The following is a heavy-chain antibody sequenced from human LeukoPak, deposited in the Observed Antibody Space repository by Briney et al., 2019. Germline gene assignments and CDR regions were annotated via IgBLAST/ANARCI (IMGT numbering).Heavy chain of an antibody. Sequence: SETLSLTCTISGGSISTYYWSWIRQPPGKGLEWIGYIYYSGSTNYNPSLESRVTISVDTSKNQFSLKLSSVTAADTAVYYCARVPGYWGQGTLVTVSS. V-gene: IGHV4-59*01. J-gene: IGHJ4*02. CDR1: GGSISTYY. CDR2: IYYSGST. CDR3: ARVPGY.